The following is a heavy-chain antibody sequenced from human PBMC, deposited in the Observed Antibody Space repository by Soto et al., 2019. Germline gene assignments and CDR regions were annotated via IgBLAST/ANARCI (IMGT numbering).Heavy chain of an antibody. J-gene: IGHJ4*02. V-gene: IGHV1-69*08. Sequence: QVQLVQSGAEVKKPGSSVKVSCKASGGTFSSYTISWVRQAPGQGLEWMGRIIPILGIANYAQKFQGRVTITADKATSTAYMELSSLRSEDTAVYYCARDYDILTLGNYWGQGTLVTVSS. CDR3: ARDYDILTLGNY. CDR2: IIPILGIA. D-gene: IGHD3-9*01. CDR1: GGTFSSYT.